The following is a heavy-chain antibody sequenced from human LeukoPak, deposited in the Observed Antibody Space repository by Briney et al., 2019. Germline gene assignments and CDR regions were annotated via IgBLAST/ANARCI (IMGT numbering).Heavy chain of an antibody. Sequence: SETLSLTCTVSGGSISNYYWSWIRQPAGKGLGWIGRIYSSGRTNYNSSLKSRVTMSVGTSKNQFSLKLRSVTAADTAVYYCAGVANYRSGERLDYWGQGTLVTVSS. CDR3: AGVANYRSGERLDY. V-gene: IGHV4-4*07. CDR2: IYSSGRT. J-gene: IGHJ4*02. D-gene: IGHD4/OR15-4a*01. CDR1: GGSISNYY.